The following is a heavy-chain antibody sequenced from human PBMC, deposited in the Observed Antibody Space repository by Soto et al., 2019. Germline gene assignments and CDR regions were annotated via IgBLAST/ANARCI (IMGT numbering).Heavy chain of an antibody. Sequence: QVQLVQSGVEVKKPGASVKVSCKASGYTFTTYGISWVRQAAGQGLEWMGWISTSSGNTKHAQKVEGRVTMTTDTSXXTAXXXXXSLRSXXXXXXXXXXXXXXXXXCXGVDYWGQGILVTVSS. CDR2: ISTSSGNT. J-gene: IGHJ4*02. D-gene: IGHD2-15*01. CDR3: XXXXXXXXXCXGVDY. CDR1: GYTFTTYG. V-gene: IGHV1-18*04.